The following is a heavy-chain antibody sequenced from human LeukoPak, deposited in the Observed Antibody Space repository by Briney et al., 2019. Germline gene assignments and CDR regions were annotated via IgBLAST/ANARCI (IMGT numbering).Heavy chain of an antibody. CDR1: GFTFSSYW. J-gene: IGHJ5*02. Sequence: PGGSLRLSCVASGFTFSSYWMHWVRQAPGKGLVWVSRINSDGSSTSYADSVKGRFTISRDNAKNTLYLQMNSLRAEDTAVYYCARGQAHAVRWLQFTGFDPWGQGTLVAVSS. CDR3: ARGQAHAVRWLQFTGFDP. D-gene: IGHD5-24*01. V-gene: IGHV3-74*01. CDR2: INSDGSST.